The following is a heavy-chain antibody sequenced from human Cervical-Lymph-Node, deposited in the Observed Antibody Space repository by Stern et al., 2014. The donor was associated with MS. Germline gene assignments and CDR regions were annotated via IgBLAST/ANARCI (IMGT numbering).Heavy chain of an antibody. CDR1: GYNFASYW. Sequence: EVQLVQSGAEVKKPGESLKISCTGSGYNFASYWIGWVRQVPGKGLEWMGIIYPDDSDARYTPSFQGQVTMSADKSIGTAYLQWSSLKASDTAFYFCARKGTYGLDYWGQGALVTVSS. CDR3: ARKGTYGLDY. CDR2: IYPDDSDA. D-gene: IGHD3-10*01. V-gene: IGHV5-51*01. J-gene: IGHJ4*02.